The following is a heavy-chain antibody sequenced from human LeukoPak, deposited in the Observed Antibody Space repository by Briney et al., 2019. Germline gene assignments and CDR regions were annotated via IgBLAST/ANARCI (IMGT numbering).Heavy chain of an antibody. J-gene: IGHJ4*02. CDR1: GGSISSGGYY. D-gene: IGHD3-3*01. Sequence: SQTLSLTCTVSGGSISSGGYYWSWIRQHPGKGLEWIGYIYYSGSTYYNPSLKSRVTISVDTSKNQFSLKLSSVTAADTAVYYCRGGRSGYYSRDYFDYWGQGTLVTVSS. CDR3: RGGRSGYYSRDYFDY. V-gene: IGHV4-31*03. CDR2: IYYSGST.